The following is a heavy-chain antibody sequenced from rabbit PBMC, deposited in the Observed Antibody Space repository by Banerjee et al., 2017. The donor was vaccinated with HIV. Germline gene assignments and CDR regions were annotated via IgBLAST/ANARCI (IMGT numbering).Heavy chain of an antibody. CDR1: GFDIGGYW. J-gene: IGHJ4*01. CDR2: IYAGSSGNT. CDR3: ASSVGFAYASFGL. Sequence: QEQLVESGGGLVQPGASLTITCTASGFDIGGYWICWVRQAPGKGLEWIACIYAGSSGNTYYADWAKGRFTISKTSSTTVTLQMTSLTAADTATYFCASSVGFAYASFGLWGPGTLVTVS. D-gene: IGHD6-1*01. V-gene: IGHV1S45*01.